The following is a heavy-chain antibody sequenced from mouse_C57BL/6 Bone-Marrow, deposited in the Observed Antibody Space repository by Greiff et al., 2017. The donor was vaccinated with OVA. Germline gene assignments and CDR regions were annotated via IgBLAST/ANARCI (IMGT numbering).Heavy chain of an antibody. Sequence: VQLQQSGPELVKPGASVKISCKASGYSFTDYNMNWVQPSNGKSLEWIGVINTNYGTTSYNQKCKGKATLTVDQSSSTAYMQLNSLTSEDSAVDYCARVTTVGSWGQGTTLTVSS. CDR2: INTNYGTT. V-gene: IGHV1-39*01. J-gene: IGHJ2*01. D-gene: IGHD1-1*01. CDR1: GYSFTDYN. CDR3: ARVTTVGS.